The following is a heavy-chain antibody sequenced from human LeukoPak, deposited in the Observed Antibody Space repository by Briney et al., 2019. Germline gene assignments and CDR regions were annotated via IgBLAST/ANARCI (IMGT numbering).Heavy chain of an antibody. CDR3: ASSREYSSSWYHYFDY. CDR1: GGSFSAHC. CDR2: INHSGGT. Sequence: SSETLSLTCAVYGGSFSAHCWSWIRQPPGKGLEWIAEINHSGGTNYNPSLKSRVTISVDTSNNQFSLKLNSVTAADTAVYYCASSREYSSSWYHYFDYWGQGTLVTVSS. D-gene: IGHD6-13*01. V-gene: IGHV4-34*01. J-gene: IGHJ4*02.